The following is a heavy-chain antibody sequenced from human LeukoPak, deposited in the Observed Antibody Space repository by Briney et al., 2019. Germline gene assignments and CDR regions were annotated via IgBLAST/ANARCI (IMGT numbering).Heavy chain of an antibody. D-gene: IGHD2-15*01. Sequence: GGSLRLSCAASGFTFSSYAMSWVRQAPGKGLEWVSAISGSGGSTYYADSVKGRFTISRDNSKNTLYLQMNSLRAEDTAVYYCARGIRSGGSCYSRYYYYYMDVWGKGTTVTVSS. CDR3: ARGIRSGGSCYSRYYYYYMDV. CDR1: GFTFSSYA. J-gene: IGHJ6*03. V-gene: IGHV3-23*01. CDR2: ISGSGGST.